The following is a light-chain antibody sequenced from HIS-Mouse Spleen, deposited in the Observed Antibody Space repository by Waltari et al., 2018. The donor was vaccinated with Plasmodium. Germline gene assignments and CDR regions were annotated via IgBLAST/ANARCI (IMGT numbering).Light chain of an antibody. J-gene: IGLJ3*02. V-gene: IGLV3-10*01. Sequence: SYELTQPPSVSVSPGQTARITYSEDALQKKYYYWYQQKSGQAPVLVIYEDSKRPSGIPERFSGSSSGTMATLTISGAQVEDEADYYCYSTDSSGNHRVFGGGTKLTVL. CDR1: ALQKKY. CDR2: EDS. CDR3: YSTDSSGNHRV.